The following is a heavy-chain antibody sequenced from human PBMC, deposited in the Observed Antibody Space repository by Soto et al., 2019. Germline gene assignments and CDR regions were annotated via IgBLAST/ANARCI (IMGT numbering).Heavy chain of an antibody. CDR3: VTEQLILTADDFFYGVDV. D-gene: IGHD1-26*01. Sequence: EVQLVESGGGSVQPGESLRLSCLASGFTFSMYWMSWVRQAPGKGLEWVARIKQDGGEKYYVDSVKGRFTVSRDNAKNSLYLQLHSLSADVAGMYYCVTEQLILTADDFFYGVDVWGQGTTVTVSS. V-gene: IGHV3-7*03. CDR2: IKQDGGEK. CDR1: GFTFSMYW. J-gene: IGHJ6*02.